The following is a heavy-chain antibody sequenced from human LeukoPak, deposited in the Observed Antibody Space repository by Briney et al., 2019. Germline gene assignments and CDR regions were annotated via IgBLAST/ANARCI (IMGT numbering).Heavy chain of an antibody. CDR2: ISSSGSII. V-gene: IGHV3-48*03. CDR1: GFTFSNYK. CDR3: ARGIDY. Sequence: GGSLRLSCAASGFTFSNYKMNWVRQAPGKGLEWVSYISSSGSIIYYSDSVKGRFTISRDNAKNSLYLQMNSLRAEDTALYYCARGIDYWGQGTLVTVSS. J-gene: IGHJ4*02.